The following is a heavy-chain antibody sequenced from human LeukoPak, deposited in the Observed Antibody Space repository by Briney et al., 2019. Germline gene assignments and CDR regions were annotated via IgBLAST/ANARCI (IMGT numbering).Heavy chain of an antibody. CDR3: ARYSRAPTNYYYGMDV. D-gene: IGHD6-13*01. V-gene: IGHV4-59*01. CDR1: GGSISSYY. Sequence: SETLSLTCTVSGGSISSYYWSWIRQPPGKGLEWIGYIYYSGSTNYNPSLKSRVTISVDTSKNQFSLKLSSVTAADTAVYYCARYSRAPTNYYYGMDVWGQGTTVTVSS. CDR2: IYYSGST. J-gene: IGHJ6*02.